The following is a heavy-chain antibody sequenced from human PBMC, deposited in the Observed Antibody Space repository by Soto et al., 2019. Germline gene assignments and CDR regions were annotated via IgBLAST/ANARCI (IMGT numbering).Heavy chain of an antibody. Sequence: SETLSLTYRPSTGTINVYNYNWIRQPQETGLEWIAFIYSSGSTNYNPSLQSRATISVDRSKNQVSLKLTSVTAADTAVYYGARGKRDSTNRMDCWGKGTT. CDR3: ARGKRDSTNRMDC. CDR2: IYSSGST. J-gene: IGHJ6*01. D-gene: IGHD2-2*01. CDR1: TGTINVYN. V-gene: IGHV4-59*01.